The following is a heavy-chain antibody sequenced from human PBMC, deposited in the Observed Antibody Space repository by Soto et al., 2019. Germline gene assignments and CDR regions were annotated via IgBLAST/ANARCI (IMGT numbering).Heavy chain of an antibody. V-gene: IGHV3-48*03. CDR2: ISSISGTI. Sequence: GGSLRLSCAASGFTFSSYDMNWVRQAPGKGLEWVSYISSISGTIYYADSVKGRFTISRDNAKNSLYLQMNSLRAEDTAVYYCASNGLLWFWETRDYWGQGTLVTVSS. D-gene: IGHD3-10*01. CDR1: GFTFSSYD. J-gene: IGHJ4*02. CDR3: ASNGLLWFWETRDY.